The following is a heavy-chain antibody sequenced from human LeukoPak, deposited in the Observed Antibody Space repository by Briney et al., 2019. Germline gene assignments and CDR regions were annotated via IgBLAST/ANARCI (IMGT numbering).Heavy chain of an antibody. D-gene: IGHD3-10*01. J-gene: IGHJ5*02. CDR2: IYYSGST. V-gene: IGHV4-39*07. Sequence: SETLSLTCTVSGGSISSSFYYWGWIRQPPGKGLEGIGSIYYSGSTYYNPSLKSRVTISVDTSKNHFSLKLSSVTAADTAVYYCARELGFGSPRGWFDPWGQGTLVTVSS. CDR3: ARELGFGSPRGWFDP. CDR1: GGSISSSFYY.